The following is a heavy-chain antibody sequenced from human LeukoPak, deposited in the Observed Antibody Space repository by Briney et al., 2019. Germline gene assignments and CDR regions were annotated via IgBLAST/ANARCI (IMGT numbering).Heavy chain of an antibody. J-gene: IGHJ4*02. CDR1: GYIFISYY. D-gene: IGHD3-16*01. Sequence: GASVKVSCKASGYIFISYYMHWVRQAPGQGLEWMGWISAYNGNTNYAQKLQGRVTMTTDTSTSTAYMELRSLRSDDTAVYYCARGDRLPWGYWGQGTLVTVSS. CDR2: ISAYNGNT. CDR3: ARGDRLPWGY. V-gene: IGHV1-18*04.